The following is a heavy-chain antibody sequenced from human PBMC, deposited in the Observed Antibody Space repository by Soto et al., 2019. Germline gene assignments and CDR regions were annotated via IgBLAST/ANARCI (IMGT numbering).Heavy chain of an antibody. D-gene: IGHD1-7*01. CDR1: GYIFTGYT. V-gene: IGHV1-18*04. CDR3: ARGGNWNYVGAFDI. CDR2: VSAYTGET. Sequence: QVQLVQSGPEVKKPGASVKLSCKASGYIFTGYTVTWVRQAPGQGLEWMGWVSAYTGETQYAQRFHGTVTMTTNTSTSTAYMEMRSLKSDDTAVYYCARGGNWNYVGAFDIWGQGTMVTVSS. J-gene: IGHJ3*02.